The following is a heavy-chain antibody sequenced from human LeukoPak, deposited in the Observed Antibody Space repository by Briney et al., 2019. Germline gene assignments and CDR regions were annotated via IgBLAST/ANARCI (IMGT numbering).Heavy chain of an antibody. Sequence: ASVKVSCKASGYTFTGYYMHWVRQAPGQGLEWMGWINPKSGGTNYAQKFQGRVTMTRDTSISTAYMEMSSLRSDDTAVYYCARYSSSTPFDYWGQGTLVTVSS. V-gene: IGHV1-2*02. CDR3: ARYSSSTPFDY. D-gene: IGHD6-13*01. CDR1: GYTFTGYY. J-gene: IGHJ4*02. CDR2: INPKSGGT.